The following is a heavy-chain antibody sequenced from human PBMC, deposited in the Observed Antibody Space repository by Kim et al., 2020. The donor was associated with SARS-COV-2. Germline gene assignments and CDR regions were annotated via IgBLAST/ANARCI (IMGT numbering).Heavy chain of an antibody. D-gene: IGHD1-26*01. V-gene: IGHV3-30*04. Sequence: GGSLRLSCTASGFTFSSNAMHWVRQAPGKGLEWVAVISSDGSDKYYADSVKGRFTISRDSSKNTLYVQMMSLRVEDTAVYYCERDGGSGVGAAREWGQGT. CDR2: ISSDGSDK. CDR1: GFTFSSNA. CDR3: ERDGGSGVGAARE. J-gene: IGHJ4*02.